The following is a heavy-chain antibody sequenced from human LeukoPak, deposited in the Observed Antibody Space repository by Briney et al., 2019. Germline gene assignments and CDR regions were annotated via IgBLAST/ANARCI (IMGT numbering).Heavy chain of an antibody. CDR1: GFTFSDYY. J-gene: IGHJ5*02. CDR2: ISSSGSTI. CDR3: AREMIVAPYNWFDP. D-gene: IGHD3-22*01. Sequence: GGSLRLSCAAFGFTFSDYYMSWIRQAPGKGLEWVSYISSSGSTIYYADSVKGRFTISRDNAKNSLHLQMNSLRAEDTAVYYCAREMIVAPYNWFDPWGQGTLVTVSS. V-gene: IGHV3-11*01.